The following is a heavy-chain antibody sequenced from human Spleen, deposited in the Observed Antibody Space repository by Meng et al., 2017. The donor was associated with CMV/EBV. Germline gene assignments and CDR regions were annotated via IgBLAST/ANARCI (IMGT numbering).Heavy chain of an antibody. Sequence: SVKVSCKTSGGTFRSYAITWVRQAPGQGLEWMGGIIPVFGTIDYAQKFQGRVTITTDESMSTAYMELSSLRSEDTAVYYCARMAPAAVRGRYHYYGMDVWGQGTTVTVSS. CDR2: IIPVFGTI. V-gene: IGHV1-69*05. CDR1: GGTFRSYA. D-gene: IGHD2-2*01. J-gene: IGHJ6*02. CDR3: ARMAPAAVRGRYHYYGMDV.